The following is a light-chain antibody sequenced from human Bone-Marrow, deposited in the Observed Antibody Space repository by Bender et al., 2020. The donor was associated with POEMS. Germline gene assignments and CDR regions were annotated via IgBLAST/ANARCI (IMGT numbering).Light chain of an antibody. CDR1: SSDVGAYNF. V-gene: IGLV2-14*03. J-gene: IGLJ2*01. CDR3: SSYSMSSTLVL. CDR2: DVS. Sequence: QSALTQPASVSGSPGQSITISCTGTSSDVGAYNFVSWYQQHPGKAPKLIIFDVSKRPSGVSNRFSGSKSGNTASLSISGLQAEDEADYFCSSYSMSSTLVLFGGGTKLTVL.